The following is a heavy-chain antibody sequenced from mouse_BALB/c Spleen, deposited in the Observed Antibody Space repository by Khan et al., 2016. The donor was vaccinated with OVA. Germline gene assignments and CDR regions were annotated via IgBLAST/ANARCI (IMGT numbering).Heavy chain of an antibody. CDR3: ARKSGSDFDY. CDR1: GYSFTGYF. Sequence: VQLKQSGPELVKPGASVKISCKASGYSFTGYFMNWVMQSHGKSLEWIGRINPHIGETFYNQKFKGKAILTVDESSSTVHMELRSLASEDSAVYYGARKSGSDFDYWGQGTTLTVSS. V-gene: IGHV1-20*02. CDR2: INPHIGET. J-gene: IGHJ2*01. D-gene: IGHD1-3*01.